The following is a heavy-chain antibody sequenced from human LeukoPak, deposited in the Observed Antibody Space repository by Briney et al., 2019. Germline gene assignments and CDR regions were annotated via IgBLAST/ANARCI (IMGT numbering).Heavy chain of an antibody. CDR3: AKGGYCSSTSCYTGFDY. Sequence: GGSLRLSCAASGFTFSSYAVSWVRQAPGKGLEWVSAISGSDGSTYYADSVKGRFTISRDNSKNTLYLQMNSLRAEDTAVYYCAKGGYCSSTSCYTGFDYWGQGTLVTVSS. CDR2: ISGSDGST. D-gene: IGHD2-2*02. V-gene: IGHV3-23*01. CDR1: GFTFSSYA. J-gene: IGHJ4*02.